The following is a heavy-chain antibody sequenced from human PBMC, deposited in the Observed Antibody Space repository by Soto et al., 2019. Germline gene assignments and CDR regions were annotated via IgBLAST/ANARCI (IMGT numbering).Heavy chain of an antibody. CDR3: ARIVAYCGVNCHGFDY. CDR1: EFTFSSYS. D-gene: IGHD2-21*01. CDR2: ISYDGRSE. Sequence: QEQLVESGGGVVQPGRSLRLSCAASEFTFSSYSMHWVRQAPGGGLEWVAVISYDGRSESYAESVKGRFTISRDNSKSTGYLQMNSLRAEDTAVYFCARIVAYCGVNCHGFDYWGQGTLVTVSS. J-gene: IGHJ4*02. V-gene: IGHV3-30*04.